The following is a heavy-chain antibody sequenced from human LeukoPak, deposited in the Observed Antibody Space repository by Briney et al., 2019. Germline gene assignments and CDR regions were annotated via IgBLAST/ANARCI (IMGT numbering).Heavy chain of an antibody. D-gene: IGHD1-26*01. J-gene: IGHJ6*04. CDR2: ISYDAKSN. Sequence: PGGSLRLSCVTSGFTFSSYGMHWVRQVPGKGLEWVAVISYDAKSNYHVDSVKGRFTISRDNSKNTLYLQMNSLRAEDTAVYYCAKDTSVWGKGTTVTVSS. V-gene: IGHV3-30*18. CDR1: GFTFSSYG. CDR3: AKDTSV.